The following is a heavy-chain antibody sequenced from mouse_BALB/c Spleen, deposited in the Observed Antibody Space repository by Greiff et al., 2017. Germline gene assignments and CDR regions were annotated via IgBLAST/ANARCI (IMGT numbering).Heavy chain of an antibody. CDR3: TRDAPLYYFDY. Sequence: DVMLVESGGGLVKPGGSLKLSCAASGFTFSSYTMSWVRQTPEKRLEWVATISSGGSYTYYPDSVKGRFTISRDNAKNTLYLQMSSLKSEDTAMYYCTRDAPLYYFDYWGQGTTLTVSS. J-gene: IGHJ2*01. V-gene: IGHV5-6-4*01. CDR2: ISSGGSYT. CDR1: GFTFSSYT.